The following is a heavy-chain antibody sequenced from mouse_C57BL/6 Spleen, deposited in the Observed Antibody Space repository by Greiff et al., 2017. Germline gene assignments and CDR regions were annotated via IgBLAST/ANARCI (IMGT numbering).Heavy chain of an antibody. CDR2: IDPSVSST. J-gene: IGHJ2*01. V-gene: IGHV1-69*01. Sequence: QVQLQQPGAELVMPGASVKLSCKASGYTFTSYWMHWVKQRPGQGLEWIGAIDPSVSSTNYNPKFKGKATLTVDKSSSTAYMQLSSLTSEDSAVYYCARGGVDSSGYVGDWGKGTTLTVSS. D-gene: IGHD3-2*02. CDR3: ARGGVDSSGYVGD. CDR1: GYTFTSYW.